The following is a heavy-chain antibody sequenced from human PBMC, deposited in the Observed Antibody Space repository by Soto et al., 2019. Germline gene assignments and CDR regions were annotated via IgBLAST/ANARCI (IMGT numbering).Heavy chain of an antibody. CDR2: VFFSGST. CDR3: ANGPTIPSGGV. J-gene: IGHJ6*02. D-gene: IGHD2-2*02. Sequence: SETLSLTCTVSGGSINSDYWSWIRQSPGKGLEWIGYVFFSGSTNYNHSFKSRVTISVDTSKNQIYLRVTSVTAADTAVYYCANGPTIPSGGVWGQGTTVTVSS. CDR1: GGSINSDY. V-gene: IGHV4-59*03.